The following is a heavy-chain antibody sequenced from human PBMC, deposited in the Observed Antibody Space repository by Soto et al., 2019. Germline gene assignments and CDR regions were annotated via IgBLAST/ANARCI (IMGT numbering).Heavy chain of an antibody. CDR1: GSTFSTHT. J-gene: IGHJ4*02. CDR2: ISSGSRTI. Sequence: EVQLVESGGSLVQPGGSLRLSCAASGSTFSTHTMNWVRQAPGKGLEWLSYISSGSRTIYYADSVMGRFTISRDNAQNSLYLQMHSLRDEDTAVYYCATGSGNGSGYWGQGTLVTVSS. D-gene: IGHD3-10*01. CDR3: ATGSGNGSGY. V-gene: IGHV3-48*02.